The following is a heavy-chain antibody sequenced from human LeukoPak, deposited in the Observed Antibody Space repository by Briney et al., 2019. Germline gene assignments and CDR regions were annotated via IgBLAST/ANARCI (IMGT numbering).Heavy chain of an antibody. V-gene: IGHV4-59*08. D-gene: IGHD5-18*01. CDR1: GGSISSYY. Sequence: SETLSLTCTVSGGSISSYYWSWIRQPPGKGLEWIGYIYYSGSTNYNPSLKSRVTISVDTSKNQISLKLSSVTAADTAVYYCARALSRGYSYGYSIWGQGTMVTVSS. CDR3: ARALSRGYSYGYSI. CDR2: IYYSGST. J-gene: IGHJ3*02.